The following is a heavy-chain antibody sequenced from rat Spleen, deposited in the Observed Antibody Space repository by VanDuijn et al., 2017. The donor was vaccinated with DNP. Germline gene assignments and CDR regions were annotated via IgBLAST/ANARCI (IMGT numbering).Heavy chain of an antibody. CDR3: ARHGFYYDGSFYYFDY. CDR2: ISTGGGNT. CDR1: GFTFSNYG. J-gene: IGHJ2*01. D-gene: IGHD1-12*02. Sequence: EVQLVESGGGLVQPGRSLKLSCAASGFTFSNYGMAWVRQAPTKGLEWVASISTGGGNTYYRDSVKGRFTISRDNAKNAQYLQMDSLRSEDTATYYCARHGFYYDGSFYYFDYWGQGVMVTVSS. V-gene: IGHV5S13*01.